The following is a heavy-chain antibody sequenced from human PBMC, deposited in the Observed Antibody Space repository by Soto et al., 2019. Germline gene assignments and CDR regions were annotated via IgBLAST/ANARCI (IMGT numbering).Heavy chain of an antibody. CDR2: ISYDGSHQ. D-gene: IGHD5-12*01. V-gene: IGHV3-30*18. Sequence: GGSLRLSCAASGFTFSSNGMHWVRQAPGKGLEWVAVISYDGSHQYYADSVKGRFTISRDTSKNKLYLQMNSLRAEDTAVYYSAKDPATVIPLGAAGLDVWGQGTTVTVSS. CDR1: GFTFSSNG. J-gene: IGHJ6*02. CDR3: AKDPATVIPLGAAGLDV.